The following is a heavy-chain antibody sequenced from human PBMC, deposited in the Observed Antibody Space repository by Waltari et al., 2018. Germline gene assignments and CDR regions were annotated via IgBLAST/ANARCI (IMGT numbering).Heavy chain of an antibody. CDR1: GFTFADYT. CDR3: AKITDTAIFADDAFDI. Sequence: EVQLVASGGVVVQPGGSLRLSCAVSGFTFADYTMHWFRQAPGKGLEWVSLISWDGGSTYYADSVKGRFTISRDNSKNSLYLQMNSLRTEDTALYYCAKITDTAIFADDAFDIWGQGTMVTVSS. J-gene: IGHJ3*02. V-gene: IGHV3-43*01. CDR2: ISWDGGST. D-gene: IGHD5-18*01.